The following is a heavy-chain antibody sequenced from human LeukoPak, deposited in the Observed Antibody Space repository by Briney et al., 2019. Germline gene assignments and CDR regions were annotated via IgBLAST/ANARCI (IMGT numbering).Heavy chain of an antibody. J-gene: IGHJ5*02. D-gene: IGHD5-12*01. CDR2: IYYSGST. Sequence: SETLSLTCTVSGGSISSYYWSWIRQPPGKGLEWIGYIYYSGSTNYNPSLKSRVTISVDTSKNQFSLKLSSVTAADTAVYYCARGDIVTTLSPYQNWFDPWGQGTLVTVSS. CDR1: GGSISSYY. V-gene: IGHV4-59*01. CDR3: ARGDIVTTLSPYQNWFDP.